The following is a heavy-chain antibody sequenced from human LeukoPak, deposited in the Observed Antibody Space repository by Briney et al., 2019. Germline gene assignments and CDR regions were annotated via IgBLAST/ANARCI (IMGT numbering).Heavy chain of an antibody. CDR2: ISRGSTYI. CDR1: GFTFSTYA. J-gene: IGHJ4*02. V-gene: IGHV3-21*06. Sequence: GGSLRLSCVGTGFTFSTYAMNWVRQAPGKRLEWVSSISRGSTYIYYADSLRGRVTISRDDAENSLYLQMNSLRAEDTAVYYCARARGTDTAMGLVGFWFFDYWGQGTLVTVSS. D-gene: IGHD5-18*01. CDR3: ARARGTDTAMGLVGFWFFDY.